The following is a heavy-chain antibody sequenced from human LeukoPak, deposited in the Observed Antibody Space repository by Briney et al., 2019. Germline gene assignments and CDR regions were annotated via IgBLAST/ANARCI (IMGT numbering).Heavy chain of an antibody. Sequence: GGSLRLSCAASRFTVSSNYMSWVRQAPGKGLEWVSVIYSGGRTEYADSVKGRFTISRDSSKNTLYLQMNSVRAEDTAVYYCARRAGAYSHPYDYWGRGTLVTVSS. J-gene: IGHJ4*02. CDR2: IYSGGRT. D-gene: IGHD4/OR15-4a*01. V-gene: IGHV3-66*04. CDR3: ARRAGAYSHPYDY. CDR1: RFTVSSNY.